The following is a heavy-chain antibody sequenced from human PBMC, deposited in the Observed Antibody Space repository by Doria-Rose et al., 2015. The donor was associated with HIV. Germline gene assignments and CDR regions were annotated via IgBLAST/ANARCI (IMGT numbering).Heavy chain of an antibody. Sequence: VQLVQSGGGLVKPGGSLRLSCEVSGSTFSSYNMNWVRQAPGKGLEWVSSISYGSGYINYADSLRGRFTISRDNAKNSLYLQLNSLRAEDTAVYYCARDQSQGMDVWGHGTTVTVS. CDR3: ARDQSQGMDV. V-gene: IGHV3-21*01. CDR1: GSTFSSYN. CDR2: ISYGSGYI. J-gene: IGHJ6*02.